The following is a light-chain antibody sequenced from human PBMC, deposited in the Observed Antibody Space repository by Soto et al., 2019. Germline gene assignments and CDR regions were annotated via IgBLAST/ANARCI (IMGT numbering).Light chain of an antibody. J-gene: IGLJ1*01. CDR3: CSYARTTHD. V-gene: IGLV2-11*01. CDR1: TSDIGGYKY. Sequence: QSALTQPPSVSGSPGQSVTISCTGTTSDIGGYKYVSWYQQLPGKAPKLMIFDVTKRPSGVPDRFSGSNSGNTASLTISGLKAKDEAIYYCCSYARTTHDFGTGTKLTVL. CDR2: DVT.